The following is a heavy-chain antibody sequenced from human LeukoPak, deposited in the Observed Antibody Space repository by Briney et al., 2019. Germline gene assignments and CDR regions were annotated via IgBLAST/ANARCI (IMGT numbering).Heavy chain of an antibody. V-gene: IGHV3-23*01. CDR3: ANHECGGDCYLPTINDAFDI. J-gene: IGHJ3*02. CDR2: ISGSGGST. CDR1: GFTFSDYY. Sequence: GGSLRLSCAASGFTFSDYYMSWIRQAPGKGLEWVSAISGSGGSTYYADSVKGRFTISRDNSKNTLYLQMNSLRAEDTAVYYCANHECGGDCYLPTINDAFDIWGQGTMVTVSS. D-gene: IGHD2-21*02.